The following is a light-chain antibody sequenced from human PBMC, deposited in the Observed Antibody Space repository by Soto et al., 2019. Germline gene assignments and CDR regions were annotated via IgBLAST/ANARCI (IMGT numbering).Light chain of an antibody. CDR1: QSISSW. V-gene: IGKV1-5*03. CDR3: QQYDSYSGWT. CDR2: KAT. J-gene: IGKJ1*01. Sequence: DIRMTQSPSTLSASVGDRVTITCLASQSISSWLAWYQQKPGKAPKLLIFKATSSESGVPSRFSGSGTGKEFTLTISSLQPDDFATYCCQQYDSYSGWTFGQWTKVEIK.